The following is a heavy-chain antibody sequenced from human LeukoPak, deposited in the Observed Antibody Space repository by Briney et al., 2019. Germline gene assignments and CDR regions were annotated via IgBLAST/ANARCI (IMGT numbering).Heavy chain of an antibody. CDR1: GGSISSYY. J-gene: IGHJ6*03. CDR3: ARESEYSYGPYYYYYMDV. V-gene: IGHV4-4*07. D-gene: IGHD5-18*01. Sequence: PSETLSLTCTVSGGSISSYYWSWIRQPAGKGLEWIGRIYTSGSTNYNPSLKSRVTMSVDTSKNQFSLKLSSVTAADTAVYYCARESEYSYGPYYYYYMDVWGKGTTVTISS. CDR2: IYTSGST.